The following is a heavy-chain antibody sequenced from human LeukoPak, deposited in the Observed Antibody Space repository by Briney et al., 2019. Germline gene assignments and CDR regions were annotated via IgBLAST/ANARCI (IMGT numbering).Heavy chain of an antibody. V-gene: IGHV3-33*01. D-gene: IGHD2-15*01. CDR2: IWYDGSNK. Sequence: PGRSLRLSCAASGFTFSSYGMHWVRQAPGKGLEWVAVIWYDGSNKYYADSVKGRFTISRDNAKNSLYLQMNSLRAEDTAVYYCARDRGVCSGGSRYGGVFDYWGQGTLVTVSS. J-gene: IGHJ4*02. CDR1: GFTFSSYG. CDR3: ARDRGVCSGGSRYGGVFDY.